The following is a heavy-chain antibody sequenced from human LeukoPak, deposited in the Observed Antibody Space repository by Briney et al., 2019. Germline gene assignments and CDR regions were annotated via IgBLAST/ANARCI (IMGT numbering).Heavy chain of an antibody. D-gene: IGHD2-2*01. CDR2: MNPNSGNT. CDR3: ATPLEYQLPSDAFDI. Sequence: ASVKVSCKASGYTFISYDINWVRQVTGQGLEWMGWMNPNSGNTGYAQKFQGRVTITRNTSISTAFMELSSLRSEDTAVYYCATPLEYQLPSDAFDIWGQGTMVTVSS. J-gene: IGHJ3*02. CDR1: GYTFISYD. V-gene: IGHV1-8*01.